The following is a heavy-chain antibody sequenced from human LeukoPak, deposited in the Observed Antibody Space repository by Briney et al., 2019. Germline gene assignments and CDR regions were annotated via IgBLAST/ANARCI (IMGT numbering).Heavy chain of an antibody. CDR2: VFYSGST. V-gene: IGHV4-39*07. CDR1: GASISTSAYY. Sequence: PSETLSLTCSVSGASISTSAYYWGWIRQPPGKGLEWIGSVFYSGSTYYNPSLKSRVTISVDTSRNQSSLKVTSVTAADTAVYYCASSMIRGIAPIVVDYWGQGTLVTGSS. D-gene: IGHD3-10*01. J-gene: IGHJ4*02. CDR3: ASSMIRGIAPIVVDY.